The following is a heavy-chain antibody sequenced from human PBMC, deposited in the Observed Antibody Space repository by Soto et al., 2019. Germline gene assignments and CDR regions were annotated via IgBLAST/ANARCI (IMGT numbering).Heavy chain of an antibody. V-gene: IGHV1-2*02. Sequence: ASVKVSCKASGYTFTGYYMHWVRQAPGQGLEWMGWINPNSGGTNYAQKFQGRVTMTRDTSISTAYMELSRLRSDDTAVYYCASLYYYGSGSQKDFDYWCQGTLVTVSS. D-gene: IGHD3-10*01. CDR2: INPNSGGT. J-gene: IGHJ4*02. CDR1: GYTFTGYY. CDR3: ASLYYYGSGSQKDFDY.